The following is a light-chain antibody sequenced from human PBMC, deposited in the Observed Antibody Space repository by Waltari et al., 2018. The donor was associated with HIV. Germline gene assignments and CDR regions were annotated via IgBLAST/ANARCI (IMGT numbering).Light chain of an antibody. Sequence: SYELTQPFSVSVALGQTARITCGGSNLGTKDVHWYQQEPGQAPLLLIFNDIHRPSGVPERFSASKSRNMATLTIIGAQAGDEAAYYCQVWHYTVVFGGGTKVTVL. V-gene: IGLV3-9*01. CDR3: QVWHYTVV. J-gene: IGLJ2*01. CDR1: NLGTKD. CDR2: NDI.